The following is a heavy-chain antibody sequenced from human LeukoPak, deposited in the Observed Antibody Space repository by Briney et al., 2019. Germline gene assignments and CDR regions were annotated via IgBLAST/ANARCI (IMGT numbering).Heavy chain of an antibody. CDR3: ARDITIFGVVSYFDC. J-gene: IGHJ4*02. CDR1: GFTFSSYW. Sequence: PGGSLRLSCAASGFTFSSYWMSWVRQAPGKGLEWVANIKQDGSEKYYVDSVKGRFTISRDNAKNSLYLQMNSLRAEDTAVYYCARDITIFGVVSYFDCWGQGTLVTVSS. V-gene: IGHV3-7*01. CDR2: IKQDGSEK. D-gene: IGHD3-3*01.